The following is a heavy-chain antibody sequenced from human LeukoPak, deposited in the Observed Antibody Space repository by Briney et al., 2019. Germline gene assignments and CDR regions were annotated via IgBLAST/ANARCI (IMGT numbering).Heavy chain of an antibody. CDR3: AKGLWDIVVVPAAMELDY. Sequence: GGSLRLSCAASGFTFSSYSMNWVRQAPGKGLEWVSYISSSSSTIYYADSVKGRFTISRDNAKNSLYLQMNSLRAEDTAVYYCAKGLWDIVVVPAAMELDYWGQGTLVTVSS. D-gene: IGHD2-2*01. CDR1: GFTFSSYS. CDR2: ISSSSSTI. J-gene: IGHJ4*02. V-gene: IGHV3-48*01.